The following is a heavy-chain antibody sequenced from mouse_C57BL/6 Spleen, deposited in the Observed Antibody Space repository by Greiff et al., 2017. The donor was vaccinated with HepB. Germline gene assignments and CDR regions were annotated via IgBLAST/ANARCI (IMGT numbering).Heavy chain of an antibody. CDR3: AGGSSRYYYAMDY. J-gene: IGHJ4*01. CDR2: IYPRDGST. V-gene: IGHV1-85*01. Sequence: VQLQESGPELVKPGASVKLSRKASGYTFTSYDINWVKQRPGQGLEWIGWIYPRDGSTKYNEKFKGKATLTVDTSSSTAYMELHSLTSEDSAVDFCAGGSSRYYYAMDYWGQGTSVTVSS. D-gene: IGHD1-1*01. CDR1: GYTFTSYD.